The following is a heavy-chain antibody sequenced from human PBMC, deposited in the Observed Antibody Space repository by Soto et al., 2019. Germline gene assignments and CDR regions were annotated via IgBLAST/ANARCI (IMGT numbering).Heavy chain of an antibody. CDR3: ARGQGNSGYDPLDF. J-gene: IGHJ4*02. CDR1: GFTFDEYA. D-gene: IGHD5-12*01. Sequence: TGGSLRLSCAASGFTFDEYAMHCVRQAPGKGLEWVSGISWNSGSVVYADSVKGRFTITRDTSASTVFIELSSLTSEDTALYYCARGQGNSGYDPLDFWGLGTLVTVSS. V-gene: IGHV3-9*01. CDR2: ISWNSGSV.